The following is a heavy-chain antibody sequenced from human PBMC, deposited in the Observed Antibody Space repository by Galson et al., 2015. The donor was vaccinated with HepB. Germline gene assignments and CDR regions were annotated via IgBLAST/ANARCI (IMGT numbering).Heavy chain of an antibody. Sequence: ETLSLTCTVSGGSISTYHWNWIRQSPGEGLEWIGYIYYGGSTKYNPSLKSRVTISVDTNQFSLKLNSVTPADTAVYYCARGRWVPRSHHSLDVWGKGATVSVSS. D-gene: IGHD1-14*01. V-gene: IGHV4-59*01. CDR3: ARGRWVPRSHHSLDV. J-gene: IGHJ6*04. CDR2: IYYGGST. CDR1: GGSISTYH.